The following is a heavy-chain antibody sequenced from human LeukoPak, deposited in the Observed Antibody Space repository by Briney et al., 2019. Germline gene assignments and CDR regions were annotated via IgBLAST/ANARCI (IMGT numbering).Heavy chain of an antibody. J-gene: IGHJ3*02. Sequence: SETLSLTCTVSGGSISSSSYYWGWIRQPPGKGLEWIGIIYYSGSTYYNPSLKSRVTISVDTSKNQFSLKLSSVTAADTAVYYCARLIFGVVIIYDAFDIWGQGTMVTVSS. CDR3: ARLIFGVVIIYDAFDI. CDR1: GGSISSSSYY. CDR2: IYYSGST. D-gene: IGHD3-3*01. V-gene: IGHV4-39*01.